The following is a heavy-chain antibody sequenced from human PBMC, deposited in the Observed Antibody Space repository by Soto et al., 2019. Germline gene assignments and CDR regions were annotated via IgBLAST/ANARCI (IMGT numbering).Heavy chain of an antibody. J-gene: IGHJ4*02. Sequence: LSLTCTVSGGSISSGGYYWSWIRQHPGKGREWIGYIYYSGSTYYNPSLKSRVTISVDTSKNQFSLKLSSVTAADTAVYYCARVELRFLEWPYYFDYWGQGTLVTVSS. CDR1: GGSISSGGYY. D-gene: IGHD3-3*01. CDR2: IYYSGST. CDR3: ARVELRFLEWPYYFDY. V-gene: IGHV4-31*03.